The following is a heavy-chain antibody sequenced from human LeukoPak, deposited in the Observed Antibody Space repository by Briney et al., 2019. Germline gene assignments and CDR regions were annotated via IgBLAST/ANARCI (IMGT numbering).Heavy chain of an antibody. V-gene: IGHV3-30*18. CDR1: GFTFSSYG. Sequence: GGSPRLSCAASGFTFSSYGMHWVRQAPGKGLEWVAVISYDGSNKYYADSVKGRFTISRDNSKNTLYLQMNSLRAEDTAVYYCAKGPTVLRLAYCGGDCYGPGYFQHWGQGTLVTVSS. D-gene: IGHD2-21*02. J-gene: IGHJ1*01. CDR2: ISYDGSNK. CDR3: AKGPTVLRLAYCGGDCYGPGYFQH.